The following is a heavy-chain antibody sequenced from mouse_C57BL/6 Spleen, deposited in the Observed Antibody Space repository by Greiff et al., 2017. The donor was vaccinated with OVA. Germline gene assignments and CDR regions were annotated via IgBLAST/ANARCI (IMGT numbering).Heavy chain of an antibody. D-gene: IGHD1-1*01. Sequence: EVQLQQSGPELVKPGASVKISCKASGYSFTGYYMNWVKQSPEKSLEWIGEINPSTGGTTYNQKFKAKATLTVDKSSSTAYMQLKSLTSEDSAVYYCARSRNDYGSSYEDYWGQGTTLTVSS. V-gene: IGHV1-42*01. CDR3: ARSRNDYGSSYEDY. CDR1: GYSFTGYY. J-gene: IGHJ2*01. CDR2: INPSTGGT.